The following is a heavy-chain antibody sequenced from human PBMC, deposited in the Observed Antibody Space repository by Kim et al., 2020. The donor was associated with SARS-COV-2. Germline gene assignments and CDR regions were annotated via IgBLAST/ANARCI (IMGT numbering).Heavy chain of an antibody. V-gene: IGHV3-7*03. CDR3: AVHINWKYDY. Sequence: EQYKVYAVKGRFTISGDNAKNSLYLQINSLRAEDTAVYYCAVHINWKYDYWGQGTLVTVSS. CDR2: EQ. J-gene: IGHJ4*02. D-gene: IGHD1-7*01.